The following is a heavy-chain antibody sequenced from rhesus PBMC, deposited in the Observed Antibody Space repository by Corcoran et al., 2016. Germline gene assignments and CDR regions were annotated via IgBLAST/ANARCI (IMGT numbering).Heavy chain of an antibody. D-gene: IGHD1-20*01. CDR3: ARSGIAGTTCHY. V-gene: IGHV4-165*02. CDR2: IGGGIGGP. Sequence: QVQLQESGPGLVKSSETLSLTCAVSGGSISGYYWNWIRQSPGEGLDGIGFIGGGIGGPDYIPSLKSRVTISTDASKNQFSLKLSSVTAADTAVYYCARSGIAGTTCHYWGQGVLVTVSS. CDR1: GGSISGYY. J-gene: IGHJ4*01.